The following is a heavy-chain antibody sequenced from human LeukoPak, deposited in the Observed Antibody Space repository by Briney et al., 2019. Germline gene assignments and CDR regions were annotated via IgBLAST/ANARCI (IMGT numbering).Heavy chain of an antibody. CDR2: IWYDGSNK. J-gene: IGHJ4*02. CDR3: ARDQPTVTMGY. CDR1: GFTFSSYG. V-gene: IGHV3-33*01. D-gene: IGHD4-17*01. Sequence: PGGSLGLSCAASGFTFSSYGMHWVRQAPGKGLEWVAVIWYDGSNKYYADSVKGRLTISRDNSKNTLYLQMNSLRAEDTAVYYCARDQPTVTMGYWGRGTLVTVSS.